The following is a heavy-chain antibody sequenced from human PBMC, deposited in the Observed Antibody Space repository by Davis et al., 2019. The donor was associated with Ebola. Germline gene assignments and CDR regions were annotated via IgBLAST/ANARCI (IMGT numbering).Heavy chain of an antibody. CDR3: ARDIGYSDGWPDYYYYGMDV. D-gene: IGHD6-19*01. CDR1: GFAVRNTH. CDR2: ISSSSTNK. J-gene: IGHJ6*02. V-gene: IGHV3-48*01. Sequence: GSLRLSCDVSGFAVRNTHMSWVRQAPGKGLEWISYISSSSTNKYYADSVKGRFTVSRDNAKNSLFLQMNSLRGEDAAVYYCARDIGYSDGWPDYYYYGMDVWGQGTTVTVSS.